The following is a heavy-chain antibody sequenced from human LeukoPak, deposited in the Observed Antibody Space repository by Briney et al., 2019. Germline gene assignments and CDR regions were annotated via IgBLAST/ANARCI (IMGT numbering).Heavy chain of an antibody. V-gene: IGHV3-23*01. CDR1: GFTFNSYA. Sequence: GGSLRLSCAASGFTFNSYAMYWVRQAPGKGLEWVSGIFGSGGSAHYADSVKGRFTIFRDNSKNTVYLQMNSLRAEDTAVYYCAKMTTGYSSGRYPGWPVDYWGQGTLVTVSS. J-gene: IGHJ4*02. CDR2: IFGSGGSA. D-gene: IGHD6-19*01. CDR3: AKMTTGYSSGRYPGWPVDY.